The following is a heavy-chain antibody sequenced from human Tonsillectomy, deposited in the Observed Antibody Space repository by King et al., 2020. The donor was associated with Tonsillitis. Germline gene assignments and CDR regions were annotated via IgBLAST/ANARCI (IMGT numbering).Heavy chain of an antibody. Sequence: VQLVESGGGLVQPGGSLRLSCSASGITFSNYAMHWVRQAPGKGLEYVSAISSNGAGTYYADSVKGRFTISRDNSKNTLYLQMSSLRAEDTAVYYCVKDSATMVTDDAFDIWAKGQWSSSLQ. V-gene: IGHV3-64D*06. D-gene: IGHD4-23*01. CDR1: GITFSNYA. CDR2: ISSNGAGT. CDR3: VKDSATMVTDDAFDI. J-gene: IGHJ3*02.